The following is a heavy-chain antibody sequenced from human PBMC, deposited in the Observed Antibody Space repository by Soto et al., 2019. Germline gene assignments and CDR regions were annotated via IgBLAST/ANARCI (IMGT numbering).Heavy chain of an antibody. J-gene: IGHJ4*02. CDR3: TTDEAWLGELYY. CDR1: GFTFSNAW. Sequence: GGSLRLSCAASGFTFSNAWMSWVRQAPGKGLEWVGRIKSKTDGGTTDYAAPVKGRFTISRDDSKNTLYLQMNSLKTEDTAVYYCTTDEAWLGELYYWGQGTLVTVSS. V-gene: IGHV3-15*01. D-gene: IGHD3-10*01. CDR2: IKSKTDGGTT.